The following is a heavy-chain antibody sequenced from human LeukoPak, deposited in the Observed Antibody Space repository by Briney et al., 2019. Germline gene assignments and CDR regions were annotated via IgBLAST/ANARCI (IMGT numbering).Heavy chain of an antibody. J-gene: IGHJ4*02. CDR2: INHSGST. V-gene: IGHV4-34*01. CDR3: ARHLPKWGWDY. CDR1: GXSFSGYY. D-gene: IGHD1-26*01. Sequence: PSETLSLTCAVYGXSFSGYYGSWIRQPPGKGLEWIGEINHSGSTNYNPSLKSRVTISVDTSRNQFSLKLNSVTAADMAVYYCARHLPKWGWDYWGQGTLVTVSS.